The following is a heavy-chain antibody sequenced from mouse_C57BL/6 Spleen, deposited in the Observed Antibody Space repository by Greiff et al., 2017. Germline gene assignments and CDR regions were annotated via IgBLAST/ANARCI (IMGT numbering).Heavy chain of an antibody. J-gene: IGHJ3*01. CDR2: IDPSDSYT. CDR1: GYTFTSYW. Sequence: VQLQQPGAELVKPGASVKLSCKASGYTFTSYWMQWVKPRPGQGLEWIGEIDPSDSYTNYNQKFKGKATLTVDTSSSTAYIQLSSLTSEDSAVYYCAIGDSSGYSADCGQGTLVTVSA. CDR3: AIGDSSGYSAD. V-gene: IGHV1-50*01. D-gene: IGHD3-2*02.